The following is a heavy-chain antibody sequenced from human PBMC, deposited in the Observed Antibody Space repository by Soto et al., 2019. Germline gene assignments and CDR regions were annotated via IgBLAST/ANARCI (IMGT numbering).Heavy chain of an antibody. J-gene: IGHJ4*02. CDR3: ARGGDNSPWYYSL. CDR1: GGSVNNNY. V-gene: IGHV4-59*02. D-gene: IGHD3-10*01. Sequence: QVQLHESGPGLVKPSETLSLTCTVSGGSVNNNYWSWIRQAPGRGLEWIGYIFSSGRANYNPSLESRVTISVDTSKNQLSLKLTSVTAADTAVYYCARGGDNSPWYYSLWGQGTLVAGSS. CDR2: IFSSGRA.